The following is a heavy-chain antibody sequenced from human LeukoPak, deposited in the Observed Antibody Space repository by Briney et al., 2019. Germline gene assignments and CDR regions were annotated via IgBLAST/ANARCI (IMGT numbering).Heavy chain of an antibody. V-gene: IGHV1-18*04. D-gene: IGHD2-2*01. CDR2: ISAYNGNT. CDR3: AREPYCSSTSCAPADY. CDR1: GYTFTSYG. Sequence: ASVKVSCKASGYTFTSYGISWVRQAPGQGLEWMGWISAYNGNTNYAQKLQGRVTMTTDTSTSTAYMELRSLRSDDTAVYYCAREPYCSSTSCAPADYWGQGTLVTVSS. J-gene: IGHJ4*02.